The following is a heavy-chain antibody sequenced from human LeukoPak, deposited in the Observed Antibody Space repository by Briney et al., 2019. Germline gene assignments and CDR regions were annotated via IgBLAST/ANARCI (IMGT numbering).Heavy chain of an antibody. D-gene: IGHD3-3*01. V-gene: IGHV1-69*13. CDR3: ARGVVNYYYYYMDV. J-gene: IGHJ6*03. Sequence: ASVKVSCKASGGTFSSYVITRVRQAPGQGLEWMGGIIPIFGTGNYAQKFQGRVTITADESTSTAYMELSGLRSEDTAVYYCARGVVNYYYYYMDVWGQGTTVTVSS. CDR2: IIPIFGTG. CDR1: GGTFSSYV.